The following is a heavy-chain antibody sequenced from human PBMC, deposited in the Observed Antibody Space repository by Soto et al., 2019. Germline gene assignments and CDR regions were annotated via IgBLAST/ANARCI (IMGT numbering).Heavy chain of an antibody. J-gene: IGHJ6*02. CDR1: GFTFRNYA. CDR2: ISFDGNNK. CDR3: AREADYIDRYYYYGLDV. V-gene: IGHV3-30-3*01. D-gene: IGHD4-4*01. Sequence: QAQLVESGGGVVQPGRSLRLSCAASGFTFRNYAFHWVRQAPGKGLEWVAVISFDGNNKYYADSVKGRFTISRDNFKNTVYLQLNSLRTEDAALYFCAREADYIDRYYYYGLDVWGHGTTVPVSS.